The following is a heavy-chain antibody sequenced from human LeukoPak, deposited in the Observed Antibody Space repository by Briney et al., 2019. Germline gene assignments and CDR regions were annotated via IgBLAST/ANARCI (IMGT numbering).Heavy chain of an antibody. Sequence: GGSLRLPCAASRFTFSSSTMNWVRQAPGKGLEWVSWISSSSSTIYYADSVKGRFTISRDNAKNSVYLQMNSLRAEDTAVYYCARDRGYSYGYADYYYYMDVWGKGTTVTVSS. CDR3: ARDRGYSYGYADYYYYMDV. V-gene: IGHV3-48*01. D-gene: IGHD5-18*01. CDR2: ISSSSSTI. CDR1: RFTFSSST. J-gene: IGHJ6*03.